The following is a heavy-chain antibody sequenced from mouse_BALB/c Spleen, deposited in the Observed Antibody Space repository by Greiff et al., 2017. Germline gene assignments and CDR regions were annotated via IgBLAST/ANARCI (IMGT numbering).Heavy chain of an antibody. CDR1: GFSLTDYG. Sequence: VKLMESGPGLVAPSQCLSITCTVSGFSLTDYGVSWIRQPPGKGLEWLGVIWRGGSTYYNSALKSRLSISKDNSKSQVFLKMNSLQTDDTAMYYCAKSTTLYAMDYWGQGTSVTVSS. CDR2: IWRGGST. J-gene: IGHJ4*01. CDR3: AKSTTLYAMDY. D-gene: IGHD2-1*01. V-gene: IGHV2-6-5*01.